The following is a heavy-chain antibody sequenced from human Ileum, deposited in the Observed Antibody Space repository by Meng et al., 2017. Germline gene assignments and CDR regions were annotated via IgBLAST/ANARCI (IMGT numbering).Heavy chain of an antibody. Sequence: QGQLHESGPGLVKASETLSLTCSVAGASMSVVSYWSWVRQSPGKGLEWIGQIDHLGIAYYKPSLKSRVTMSIDQSKSQFSLRLTSVSAADTAVYYCARGYSSGEGYFDQWGQGTLVTVSS. CDR2: IDHLGIA. J-gene: IGHJ4*03. D-gene: IGHD2-15*01. CDR1: GASMSVVSY. V-gene: IGHV4-4*02. CDR3: ARGYSSGEGYFDQ.